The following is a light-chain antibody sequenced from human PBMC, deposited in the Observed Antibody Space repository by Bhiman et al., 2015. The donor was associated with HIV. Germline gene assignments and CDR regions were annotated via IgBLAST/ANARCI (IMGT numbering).Light chain of an antibody. J-gene: IGLJ1*01. CDR1: SSDVGVYNY. CDR3: SSYTTSNTYV. Sequence: QSALTQPASVSGSPGQSITISCTGTSSDVGVYNYVSWYQQHPGKAPKLMIYDVSNRPSGVSNRFSGSKSGNTASLTISGLQAEDEADYYCSSYTTSNTYVFGGGTTVTVL. V-gene: IGLV2-14*03. CDR2: DVS.